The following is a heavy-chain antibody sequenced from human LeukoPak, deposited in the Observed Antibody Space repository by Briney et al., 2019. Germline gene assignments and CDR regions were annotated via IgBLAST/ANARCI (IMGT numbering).Heavy chain of an antibody. D-gene: IGHD3-10*01. J-gene: IGHJ3*01. Sequence: GGSLRLSCAASGFTFSYYWMHWARQTPGEGLVWVSHVHSDGITTTYADSVKGRFTISRDNVKNTLYLQMNSLGAEDTAIYYCARGDRGGFDLWGQGTMVTVSS. CDR3: ARGDRGGFDL. CDR2: VHSDGITT. V-gene: IGHV3-74*01. CDR1: GFTFSYYW.